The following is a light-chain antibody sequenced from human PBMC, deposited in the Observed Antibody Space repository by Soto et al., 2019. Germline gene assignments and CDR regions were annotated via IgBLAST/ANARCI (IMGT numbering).Light chain of an antibody. J-gene: IGKJ5*01. CDR1: QDIAGY. V-gene: IGKV1D-12*01. CDR2: GES. CDR3: QQAYSFPIT. Sequence: DIQVTQAPSSVYASVGDRVSLTFWASQDIAGYLAWYKNKTGRNPEIMIHGESRLQSGVQERLSGNVYGKDFNLSINRLQPEEFSTYYCQQAYSFPITFGQGTRLEIK.